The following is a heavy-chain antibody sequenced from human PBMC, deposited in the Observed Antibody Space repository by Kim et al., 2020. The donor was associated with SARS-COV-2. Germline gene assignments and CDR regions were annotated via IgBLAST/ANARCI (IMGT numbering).Heavy chain of an antibody. J-gene: IGHJ5*02. CDR3: ARRLSSGNQEVDGT. CDR1: GGSISSSSYY. D-gene: IGHD2-15*01. CDR2: IYYSGST. Sequence: SETLSLTCTVSGGSISSSSYYWGWIRQPPGKGLEWIGSIYYSGSTYYNPSLKSRVTISVDTSKNQFSLKLSSVTAADTAVYYCARRLSSGNQEVDGTWGQGTLVTVSS. V-gene: IGHV4-39*01.